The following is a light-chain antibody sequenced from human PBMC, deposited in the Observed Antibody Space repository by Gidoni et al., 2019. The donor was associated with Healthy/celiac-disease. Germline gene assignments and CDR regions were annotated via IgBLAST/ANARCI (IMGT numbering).Light chain of an antibody. J-gene: IGLJ2*01. CDR1: SSDVGGYNY. Sequence: QPALTQPASVSGSPGQSITISCTGTSSDVGGYNYVSWYQQHPGTAPKLMIYEVSNRPSGVSNRFSGSKSGNTASLTISGLQAEDEADYYCSSYTSSSTLVFGGGTKLTVL. V-gene: IGLV2-14*01. CDR2: EVS. CDR3: SSYTSSSTLV.